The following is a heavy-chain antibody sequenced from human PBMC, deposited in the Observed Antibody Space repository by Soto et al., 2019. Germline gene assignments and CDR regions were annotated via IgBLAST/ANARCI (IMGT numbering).Heavy chain of an antibody. CDR3: AGDIHASRFLECTWIDY. CDR1: GSTFTDYA. CDR2: ISAYNCNT. V-gene: IGHV1-18*01. J-gene: IGHJ4*02. Sequence: ASVKVSCKASGSTFTDYAKTWVLQAPGQRHEGMGWISAYNCNTNYAQKLQGRVTMTPDTSTSTAYMDLSSLTFDDTAVYYCAGDIHASRFLECTWIDYWGQGTMLTV. D-gene: IGHD3-3*01.